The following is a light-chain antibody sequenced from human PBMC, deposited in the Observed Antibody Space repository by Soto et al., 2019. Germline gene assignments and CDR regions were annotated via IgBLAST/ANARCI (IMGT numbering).Light chain of an antibody. CDR3: QQARRFPIT. V-gene: IGKV1-12*01. J-gene: IGKJ5*01. CDR1: QDISNW. CDR2: AAS. Sequence: DIHMNHSPSSLSASVVERVTISCRASQDISNWLAWYQQKPGEAPKFLIYAASNLQSGVPSKFSVSGSGTDFTLTISSLQPEDFAVYYCQQARRFPITFGQGTRLEIK.